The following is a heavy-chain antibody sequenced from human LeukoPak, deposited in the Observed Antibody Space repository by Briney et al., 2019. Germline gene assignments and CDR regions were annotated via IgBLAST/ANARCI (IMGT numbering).Heavy chain of an antibody. D-gene: IGHD5-18*01. V-gene: IGHV1-8*01. CDR1: GYTFTSYD. Sequence: APVKVSCKASGYTFTSYDINWVRQATGQGLEWRGWMNPNSGNTGYAQKFQGRVAMTRNTSITTAYMELSSLRSDDTAVYYCARGLGRTAMVTRGGVRFDYWGQGTLVTVSS. CDR2: MNPNSGNT. J-gene: IGHJ4*02. CDR3: ARGLGRTAMVTRGGVRFDY.